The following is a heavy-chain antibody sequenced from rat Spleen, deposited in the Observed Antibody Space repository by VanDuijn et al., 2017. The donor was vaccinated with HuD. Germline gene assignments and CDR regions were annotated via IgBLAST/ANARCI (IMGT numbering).Heavy chain of an antibody. CDR3: ARQGFGDY. CDR2: VSDDGSKT. Sequence: EVQLVESDGGLVQPGRSLKLSCAASGFTFSDYYMAWVRQAPTKGLEWVATVSDDGSKTYYRDSVQGRFTISRDNAKSTLYLQMDSLRSENTATYYCARQGFGDYWGQGVMVTVSS. D-gene: IGHD1-11*01. V-gene: IGHV5-29*01. CDR1: GFTFSDYY. J-gene: IGHJ2*01.